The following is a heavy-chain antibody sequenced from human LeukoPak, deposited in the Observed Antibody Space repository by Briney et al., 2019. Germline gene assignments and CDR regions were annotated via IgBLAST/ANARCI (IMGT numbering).Heavy chain of an antibody. D-gene: IGHD5-18*01. CDR2: INYSGST. CDR1: SESFSGYF. Sequence: SETLSLTCAIYSESFSGYFWSWIRQPPGKGLEWIGEINYSGSTNYNPSLKSRVTISVDTSKNQFSLKLSSVTAADTAVYYCARHGRGYSYGLYYWGQGTLVTVSS. CDR3: ARHGRGYSYGLYY. J-gene: IGHJ4*02. V-gene: IGHV4-34*01.